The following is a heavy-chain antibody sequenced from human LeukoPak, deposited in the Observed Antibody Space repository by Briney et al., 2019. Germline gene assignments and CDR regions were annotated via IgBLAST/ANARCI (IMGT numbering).Heavy chain of an antibody. J-gene: IGHJ4*02. CDR1: GLTFSIHW. V-gene: IGHV3-7*01. CDR2: INQDGSDK. CDR3: VGGDY. Sequence: GGSLRLSCAAAGLTFSIHWMNWVRQAPGKGLECVANINQDGSDKYYVDSVKGRFTISRDNTKNSLYLQMNSLRAEDTAVYYCVGGDYWGQGTLVTVSS.